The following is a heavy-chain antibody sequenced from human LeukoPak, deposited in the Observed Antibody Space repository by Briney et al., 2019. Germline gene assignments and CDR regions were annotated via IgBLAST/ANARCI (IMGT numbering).Heavy chain of an antibody. V-gene: IGHV4-30-4*01. Sequence: PSQTLSLTCTVSGGSISSGDYYWSWIRQPPGKGLELIGYIYYSGSTYYNPSLKSRVTISEDTSKNQFSLKLSSVAAADTAVYYCARKVYNGYAPLDYWGQGTLVTVSS. CDR3: ARKVYNGYAPLDY. D-gene: IGHD5-12*01. J-gene: IGHJ4*02. CDR1: GGSISSGDYY. CDR2: IYYSGST.